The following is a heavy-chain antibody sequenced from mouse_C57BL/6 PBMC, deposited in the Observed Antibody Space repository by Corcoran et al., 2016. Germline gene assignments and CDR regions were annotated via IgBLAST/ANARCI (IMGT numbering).Heavy chain of an antibody. Sequence: EVQLQQSGPELVKPGASVKISCKASGYTFTDYYMNWVKQSHGKSLEWIGDINPNNGGTSYNEKFKGKTTLTVDKSSSTAYMELRSLTSEDSAVYYCARRWLLQFAYWGQGTLFTVSA. J-gene: IGHJ3*01. CDR2: INPNNGGT. V-gene: IGHV1-26*01. CDR1: GYTFTDYY. D-gene: IGHD2-3*01. CDR3: ARRWLLQFAY.